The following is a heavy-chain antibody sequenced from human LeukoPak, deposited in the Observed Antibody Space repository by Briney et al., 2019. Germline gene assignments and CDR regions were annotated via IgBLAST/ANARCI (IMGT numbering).Heavy chain of an antibody. J-gene: IGHJ4*02. V-gene: IGHV4-39*01. CDR2: FYYSGNT. Sequence: SSETLSLTCTVSGGSISSNDYYWGWIRQPPGKGLEWVGSFYYSGNTYYNPSLKSRVTISIDTSKDQFSLKLSSVTAADTAVYYCARAPRRYYYDSSGYYYFDYWGQGTLVTVSS. CDR1: GGSISSNDYY. CDR3: ARAPRRYYYDSSGYYYFDY. D-gene: IGHD3-22*01.